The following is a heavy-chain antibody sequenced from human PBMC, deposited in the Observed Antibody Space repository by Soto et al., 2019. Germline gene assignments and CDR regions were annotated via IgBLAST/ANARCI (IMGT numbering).Heavy chain of an antibody. D-gene: IGHD3-9*01. CDR3: AKAGGYDILTGYYDPRYYYYGMDV. CDR1: GFTFSSYA. V-gene: IGHV3-23*01. J-gene: IGHJ6*02. Sequence: HPGGSLRLSCAASGFTFSSYAMSWVRQAPGKGLEWVSAISGSGGSTYYADSVKGRFTISRDNSKNTLYLQMNSLRAEDTAVYYCAKAGGYDILTGYYDPRYYYYGMDVWGQGTTVTVSS. CDR2: ISGSGGST.